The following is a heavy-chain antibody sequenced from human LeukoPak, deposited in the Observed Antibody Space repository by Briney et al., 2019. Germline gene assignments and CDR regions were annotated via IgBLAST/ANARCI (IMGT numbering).Heavy chain of an antibody. CDR2: ISGSGGST. CDR1: GFTFSDYY. Sequence: GGSLRLSCAASGFTFSDYYMSWIRQAPGKGLEWVSAISGSGGSTYYADSVKGRFTISRDNSKNTLYLQMNSLRAEDTAVYYCARDWVHNWNWGAFDYWGQGTLVTVSS. V-gene: IGHV3-23*01. CDR3: ARDWVHNWNWGAFDY. J-gene: IGHJ4*02. D-gene: IGHD1-7*01.